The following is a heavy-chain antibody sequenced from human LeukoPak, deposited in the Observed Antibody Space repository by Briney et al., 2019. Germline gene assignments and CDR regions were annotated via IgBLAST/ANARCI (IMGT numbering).Heavy chain of an antibody. V-gene: IGHV1-2*06. J-gene: IGHJ4*02. D-gene: IGHD5-24*01. Sequence: ASVKVSCKASGYTFTGYYMHWVRQAPGQGLEWMGRINPNSGGTNYAQKFQGRVTMTRDTSISTAYMELSRLRSHDTAVYYCAXDNRDDYNLAYWGQGTLVTVSS. CDR1: GYTFTGYY. CDR2: INPNSGGT. CDR3: AXDNRDDYNLAY.